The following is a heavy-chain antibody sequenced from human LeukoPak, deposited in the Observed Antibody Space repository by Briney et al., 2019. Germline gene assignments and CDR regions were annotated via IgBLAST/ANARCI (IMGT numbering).Heavy chain of an antibody. CDR1: GFRFSDAA. V-gene: IGHV3-23*01. CDR3: AKDIELSI. CDR2: IGSVGHST. Sequence: GGSLRLSCAASGFRFSDAAMPWVRQAPGKGLEWVSLIGSVGHSTYYGDSVKGRFTISRDNSKNTLSLQMNSLRVEDTAIYYCAKDIELSILGLGTMVTVSS. D-gene: IGHD3-16*02. J-gene: IGHJ3*02.